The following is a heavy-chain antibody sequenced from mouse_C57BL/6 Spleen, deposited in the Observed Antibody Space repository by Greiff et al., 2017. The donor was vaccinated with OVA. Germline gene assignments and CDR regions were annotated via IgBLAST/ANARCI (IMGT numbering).Heavy chain of an antibody. D-gene: IGHD2-4*01. Sequence: EVKLQESGPGLVKPSQSLSLTCSVTGYSITSGYYWNWIRQFPGNKLEWMGYISYDGSNNYNPSLKNRISITRDTSKNQFFLKLNSVTTEDTATYYCAFYYDYAWFAYWGQGTLVTVSA. CDR1: GYSITSGYY. V-gene: IGHV3-6*01. CDR2: ISYDGSN. CDR3: AFYYDYAWFAY. J-gene: IGHJ3*01.